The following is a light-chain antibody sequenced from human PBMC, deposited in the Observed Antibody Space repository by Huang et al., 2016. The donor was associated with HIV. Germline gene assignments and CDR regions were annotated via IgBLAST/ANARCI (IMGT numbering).Light chain of an antibody. CDR1: QGVSNK. J-gene: IGKJ1*01. V-gene: IGKV3D-15*01. CDR3: QHYNNWPPWT. CDR2: GAS. Sequence: EIVMTQSPATLSVSPGERATLSCRASQGVSNKIAWYQQKPGQTPRLLIHGASTRANGIAAKFSGRGSGTDFTLTITSLQPEDSAVYYCQHYNNWPPWTFGPGTQVEI.